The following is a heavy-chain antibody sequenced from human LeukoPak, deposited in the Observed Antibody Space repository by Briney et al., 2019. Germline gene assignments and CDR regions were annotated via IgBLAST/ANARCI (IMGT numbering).Heavy chain of an antibody. Sequence: ASETLSLTCTVSGGSISSYYWSWIRQPPGKGLEWIGYIYYSGSTNYNPSIKSRVTISVDTSKNQCSLKLSSVTAADTAVYYCARRGGGGYCSSTSCLDNWFDPWGQGTLVTVSS. V-gene: IGHV4-59*01. CDR3: ARRGGGGYCSSTSCLDNWFDP. D-gene: IGHD2-2*01. CDR1: GGSISSYY. J-gene: IGHJ5*02. CDR2: IYYSGST.